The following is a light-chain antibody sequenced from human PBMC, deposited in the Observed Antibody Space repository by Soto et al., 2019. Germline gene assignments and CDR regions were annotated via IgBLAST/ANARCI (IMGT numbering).Light chain of an antibody. V-gene: IGKV3-15*01. CDR1: QSVSSN. J-gene: IGKJ1*01. CDR2: GAS. CDR3: RQYNHWPRT. Sequence: EIVMTQSPATLSVSPGERATLSCRASQSVSSNLAWYQQKPGQAPRLRSYGASTRATGIPARFSGSGSGTEFTLTLSSLQSEDFAVYYGRQYNHWPRTFGQGTKVEIK.